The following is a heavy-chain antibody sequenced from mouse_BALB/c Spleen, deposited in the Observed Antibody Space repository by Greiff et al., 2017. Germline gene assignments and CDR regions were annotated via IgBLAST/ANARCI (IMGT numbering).Heavy chain of an antibody. CDR1: GYSFTGYY. J-gene: IGHJ4*01. CDR2: INPYNGAT. Sequence: VQLQQSGPELVKPGASVKISCKASGYSFTGYYMHWVKQSHVKSLEWIGRINPYNGATSYNQNFKDKASLTVDKSSSTAYMELHSLTSEDSAVYYCARGTTVAQDMDYWGQGTSVTVSS. CDR3: ARGTTVAQDMDY. V-gene: IGHV1-31*01. D-gene: IGHD1-1*01.